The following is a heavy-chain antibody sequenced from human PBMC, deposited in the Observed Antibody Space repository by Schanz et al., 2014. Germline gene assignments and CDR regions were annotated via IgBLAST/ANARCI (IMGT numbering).Heavy chain of an antibody. Sequence: QVQLVESGGGVAQPGRSLRLSCAASGFTFSSYGMHWVRQAPGKGLEWVAVILYDGSNKYYADSVKGRFTISRDNSKKTLYLQMNSLRAEDTAVYYCARDHQWLARYYMDVWGKGTTVTVSS. J-gene: IGHJ6*03. D-gene: IGHD6-19*01. CDR2: ILYDGSNK. CDR1: GFTFSSYG. V-gene: IGHV3-30*03. CDR3: ARDHQWLARYYMDV.